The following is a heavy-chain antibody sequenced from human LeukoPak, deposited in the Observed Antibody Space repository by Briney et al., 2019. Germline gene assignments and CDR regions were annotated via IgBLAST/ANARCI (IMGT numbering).Heavy chain of an antibody. CDR3: ARQTEDWNRLSQHLDR. Sequence: SETLSLSCKVSGGSIISSVYYWSCIPHPPGMGLEWIVTIYHSGSTYYNASLKSRVTISVYTSQNQFSLRLWSLTAADTAVYYWARQTEDWNRLSQHLDRWGQGIRVTVSS. D-gene: IGHD1-1*01. CDR1: GGSIISSVYY. V-gene: IGHV4-39*01. CDR2: IYHSGST. J-gene: IGHJ5*02.